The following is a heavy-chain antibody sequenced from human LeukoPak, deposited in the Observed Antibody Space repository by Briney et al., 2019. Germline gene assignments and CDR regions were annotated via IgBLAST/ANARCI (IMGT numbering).Heavy chain of an antibody. J-gene: IGHJ4*02. D-gene: IGHD1-26*01. V-gene: IGHV1-46*01. Sequence: ASVKVSCKASGYSFTSYYLHWVRQAPGQGLEWMGIINPSGGSTSYAQKFQGRVTITADESTSTAYMELSSLRSEDTAVYYCARGKQRWELLHWGQGTLVTVSS. CDR3: ARGKQRWELLH. CDR1: GYSFTSYY. CDR2: INPSGGST.